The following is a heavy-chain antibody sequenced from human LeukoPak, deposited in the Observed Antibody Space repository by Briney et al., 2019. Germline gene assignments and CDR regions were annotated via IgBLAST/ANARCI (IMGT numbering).Heavy chain of an antibody. CDR3: ARPGVTPGTNWFDP. CDR1: GGSFSGYY. J-gene: IGHJ5*02. D-gene: IGHD4-23*01. CDR2: INHSGST. Sequence: SETLSLTCAVYGGSFSGYYWSWIRQPPGKGLERIGEINHSGSTNYNPSLKSRVTISVDTSKNQFSLELSSVTAADTAVYYCARPGVTPGTNWFDPWGQGTLVTVSS. V-gene: IGHV4-34*01.